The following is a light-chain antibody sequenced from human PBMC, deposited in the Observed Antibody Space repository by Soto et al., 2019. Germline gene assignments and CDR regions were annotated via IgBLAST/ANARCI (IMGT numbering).Light chain of an antibody. CDR1: QSVSSNY. CDR2: GAS. V-gene: IGKV3-20*01. J-gene: IGKJ1*01. CDR3: QQYAASPRT. Sequence: EIVLTQSPGTLSLSPRERATLSCRASQSVSSNYLAWYQHKPGQAPRLLIYGASSRAPGITDRFSGSWSGTGFTLTISRLEPEDFAVYYCQQYAASPRTFGQGTQVEVK.